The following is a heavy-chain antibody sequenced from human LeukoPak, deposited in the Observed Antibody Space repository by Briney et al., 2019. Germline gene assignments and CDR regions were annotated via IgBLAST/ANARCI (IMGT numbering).Heavy chain of an antibody. Sequence: PSETLSLTCAVSGGSISSSNWWSWVRQPPGKGLEWIGEIYHSGSTNYNPTLKSRVTISVDKSKNQFSLQLNSVTPEDTAVYYCARAQVRYSSSWYYFDYWGQGTLVTVSS. J-gene: IGHJ4*02. CDR1: GGSISSSNW. D-gene: IGHD6-13*01. V-gene: IGHV4-4*02. CDR3: ARAQVRYSSSWYYFDY. CDR2: IYHSGST.